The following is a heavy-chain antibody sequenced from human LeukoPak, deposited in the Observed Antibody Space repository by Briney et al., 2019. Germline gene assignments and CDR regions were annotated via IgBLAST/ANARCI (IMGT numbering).Heavy chain of an antibody. V-gene: IGHV3-7*01. CDR1: GFTFSTYW. J-gene: IGHJ4*02. D-gene: IGHD3-10*01. CDR2: IKQDGSEN. Sequence: GSLRLSCAASGFTFSTYWMSWVRQAPGNGLEWVANIKQDGSENYYVDSVKGRFTISRDNAKNSLYLQLNSLRAEDTAVYYCARDLYRGGPDSWGQGTLVTVSS. CDR3: ARDLYRGGPDS.